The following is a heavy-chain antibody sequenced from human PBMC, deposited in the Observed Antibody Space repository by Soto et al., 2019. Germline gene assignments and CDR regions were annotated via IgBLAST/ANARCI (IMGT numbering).Heavy chain of an antibody. CDR3: ARDISRRQTYYGMDV. V-gene: IGHV1-2*02. D-gene: IGHD2-21*01. J-gene: IGHJ6*02. CDR2: INPNSGGT. Sequence: VVAVKVSCKASGYTFTGYYMHWVRQAPGQGLEWMGWINPNSGGTNYAQKFHGRITITTDTSTSTLFMELSSLRSEDTAVYFCARDISRRQTYYGMDVWGQGTTVT. CDR1: GYTFTGYY.